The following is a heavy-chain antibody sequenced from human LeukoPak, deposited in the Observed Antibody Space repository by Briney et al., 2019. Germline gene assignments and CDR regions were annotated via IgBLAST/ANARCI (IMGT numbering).Heavy chain of an antibody. CDR3: ARVTGYMVEDYFDY. Sequence: SETLSLTCTVSGGSISSYYWSWIRQPPGKGLEWIGYIYYSGSANYHPSLRSRVTISVDTSKNRFSLRLSSVTAADTAVYYCARVTGYMVEDYFDYWGQGTLVTVSS. D-gene: IGHD6-13*01. J-gene: IGHJ4*02. V-gene: IGHV4-59*01. CDR2: IYYSGSA. CDR1: GGSISSYY.